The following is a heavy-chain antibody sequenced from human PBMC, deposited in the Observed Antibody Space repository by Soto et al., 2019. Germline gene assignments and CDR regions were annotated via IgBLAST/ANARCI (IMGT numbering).Heavy chain of an antibody. Sequence: QVQLVQSGAEVEKPGASVKVSCRPSGYTFTTFDINWVRQAPGQGLEWMGWMSPNSGNTGHPQKLQGIVVMTRDTAISTAYMELRSLTSEDTAVYYCARGITQGYDYWGQGTLVTVSS. V-gene: IGHV1-8*01. CDR2: MSPNSGNT. D-gene: IGHD3-16*01. CDR3: ARGITQGYDY. J-gene: IGHJ4*02. CDR1: GYTFTTFD.